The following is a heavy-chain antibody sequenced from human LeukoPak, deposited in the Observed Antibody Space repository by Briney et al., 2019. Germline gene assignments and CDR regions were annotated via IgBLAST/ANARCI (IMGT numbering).Heavy chain of an antibody. V-gene: IGHV3-9*01. Sequence: PGGSLRLSCAASGFTFDDYAMHWVRQAPGKGLEWVSGISWNSGSIGYADSVKGRFTISRDNAKNSLYLQMSSLRAEDTALYYCAKVATLVSTQYYFDYWGQGTLVTVSS. CDR2: ISWNSGSI. CDR3: AKVATLVSTQYYFDY. D-gene: IGHD5-12*01. CDR1: GFTFDDYA. J-gene: IGHJ4*02.